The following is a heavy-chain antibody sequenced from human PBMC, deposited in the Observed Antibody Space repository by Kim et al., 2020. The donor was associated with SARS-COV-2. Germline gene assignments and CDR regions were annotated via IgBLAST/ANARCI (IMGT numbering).Heavy chain of an antibody. CDR3: ARSGYSSSSVGVNWFDP. J-gene: IGHJ5*02. V-gene: IGHV3-11*06. Sequence: VKGRLTISRDNAKNSLYLQMNSLRAEDTAVYYCARSGYSSSSVGVNWFDPWGQGTLVTVSS. D-gene: IGHD6-6*01.